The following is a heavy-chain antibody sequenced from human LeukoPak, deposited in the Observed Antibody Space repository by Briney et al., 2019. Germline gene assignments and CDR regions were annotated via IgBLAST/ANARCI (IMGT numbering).Heavy chain of an antibody. Sequence: SVKVSCKASGGTFSSYAISWVRQAPGQGLEWMRGIIPIFGTANYAQKFQGRVTITADESTSTAYMELSSLRSEDTAVYYCAREGPGSRGAFDIWGQGTMVTVSS. V-gene: IGHV1-69*13. CDR2: IIPIFGTA. J-gene: IGHJ3*02. CDR3: AREGPGSRGAFDI. D-gene: IGHD3-10*01. CDR1: GGTFSSYA.